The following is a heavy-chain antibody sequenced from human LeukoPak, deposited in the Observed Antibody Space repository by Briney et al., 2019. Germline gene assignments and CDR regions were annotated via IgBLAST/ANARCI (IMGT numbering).Heavy chain of an antibody. V-gene: IGHV3-66*01. J-gene: IGHJ4*02. D-gene: IGHD4-17*01. CDR3: ARGNDYGDYYVGY. CDR2: IYSGGST. CDR1: DFTVSTNY. Sequence: PGGSLRLSCAASDFTVSTNYMNWVRQAPGQGLEWVSVIYSGGSTYYADSVKGRFTISRDNSKNTLYLQMNSLRAEDTAVYYCARGNDYGDYYVGYWGQGSPVTVSS.